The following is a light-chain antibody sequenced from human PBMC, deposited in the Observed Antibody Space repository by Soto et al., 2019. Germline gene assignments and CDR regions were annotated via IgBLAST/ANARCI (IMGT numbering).Light chain of an antibody. CDR3: QQSYSSPPT. J-gene: IGKJ1*01. V-gene: IGKV1-39*01. CDR1: QSSSNK. CDR2: AAS. Sequence: PINHLLFFLSASVSDRLIITCRLSQSSSNKLNWYQQKPGKAPKLRIFAASSLQSGVPTRFSGSRSGPDFPLTISRLKREDFATYYCQQSYSSPPTFGPGTKVDI.